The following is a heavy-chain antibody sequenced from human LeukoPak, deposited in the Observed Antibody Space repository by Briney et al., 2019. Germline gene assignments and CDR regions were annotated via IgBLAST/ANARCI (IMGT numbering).Heavy chain of an antibody. D-gene: IGHD1-26*01. Sequence: GGSLRLSCSASGFDFSIYTMYWVRQAPGKGPEYVSTISGSGNGGSRYYADSVKGRFTISRDDSKSIVYLQMNNLRSEDTAVYYCVKDFGRIRGTPDSWGQGTLVTVSS. J-gene: IGHJ4*02. V-gene: IGHV3-64D*06. CDR1: GFDFSIYT. CDR2: ISGSGNGGSR. CDR3: VKDFGRIRGTPDS.